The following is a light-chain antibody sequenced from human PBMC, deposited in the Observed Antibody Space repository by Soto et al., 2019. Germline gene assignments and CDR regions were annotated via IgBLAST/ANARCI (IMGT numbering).Light chain of an antibody. V-gene: IGKV1-27*01. CDR2: AAS. CDR3: QKYNSFPTWT. Sequence: DIQMTQSPSSLSASVGARVTITCRASQGISNNLAWYQQKPGKVPSLLIYAASTLQSGVPSRFSGSGSGTDFTLTVSGLQPEDVATYYCQKYNSFPTWTFGQGSKVEIK. CDR1: QGISNN. J-gene: IGKJ1*01.